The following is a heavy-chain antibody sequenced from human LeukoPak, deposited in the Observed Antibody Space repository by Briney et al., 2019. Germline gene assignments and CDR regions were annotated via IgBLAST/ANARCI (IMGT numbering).Heavy chain of an antibody. V-gene: IGHV4-31*03. J-gene: IGHJ4*02. CDR2: IYYSGSA. Sequence: SETLSLTFTVSGGSISSGGYYWSWIRQHPGNGLEWLGYIYYSGSAYYNPSLKRRVTISVDTSKKQFSLKLSAVTAADRAGYLCARVGWFGDLYYFDSRRQGTLVTVPS. CDR1: GGSISSGGYY. CDR3: ARVGWFGDLYYFDS. D-gene: IGHD3-10*01.